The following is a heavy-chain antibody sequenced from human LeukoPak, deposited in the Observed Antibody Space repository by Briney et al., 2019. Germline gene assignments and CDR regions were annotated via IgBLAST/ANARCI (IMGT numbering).Heavy chain of an antibody. CDR2: ISSNGDFK. CDR3: ARETAAHLKMSFDS. J-gene: IGHJ4*02. Sequence: GGSLRLSCAASGFTFRDFAMHWVRQAPGKGLEWVAMISSNGDFKNYAGSVQGRYTISRDNSKNTLSLQMNNLRRDDSAIYYCARETAAHLKMSFDSWGQGTLVTVSS. V-gene: IGHV3-30-3*01. CDR1: GFTFRDFA.